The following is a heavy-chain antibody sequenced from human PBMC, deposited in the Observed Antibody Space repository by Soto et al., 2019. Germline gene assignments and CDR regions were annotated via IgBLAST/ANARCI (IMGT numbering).Heavy chain of an antibody. D-gene: IGHD3-22*01. CDR1: VSSLNPYW. Sequence: SLNTSFNGSVSSLNPYWLGWVCQMPGKVPAWMGIHYPGESDTRYSPSFQGQCTIAADKSTSTAYLQASSLKASDTAMYYCARHGPRVYYDNSDYCYSHMDVMAHATT. CDR2: HYPGESDT. J-gene: IGHJ6*02. V-gene: IGHV5-51*01. CDR3: ARHGPRVYYDNSDYCYSHMDV.